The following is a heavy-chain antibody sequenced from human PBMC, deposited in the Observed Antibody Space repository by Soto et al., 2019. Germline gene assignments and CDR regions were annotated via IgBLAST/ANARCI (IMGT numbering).Heavy chain of an antibody. CDR2: MNPNSGNT. CDR3: ARDYYKYYDSSGYYRSPAY. J-gene: IGHJ4*02. D-gene: IGHD3-22*01. Sequence: ASVKVSCKASGGIFSDFSFSWVRQAPGQGLEWMGWMNPNSGNTGYAQKFQGRVTMTRNTSISTAYMELSSLRSEDTAVYYCARDYYKYYDSSGYYRSPAYWGQGTLVTVSS. CDR1: GGIFSDFS. V-gene: IGHV1-8*02.